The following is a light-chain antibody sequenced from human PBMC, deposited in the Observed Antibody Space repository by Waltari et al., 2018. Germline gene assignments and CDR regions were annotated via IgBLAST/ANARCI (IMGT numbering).Light chain of an antibody. J-gene: IGLJ1*01. CDR2: DVH. V-gene: IGLV2-11*01. Sequence: QSALTQPRSVSGSPGQSVTISCTGTSSDIGSYHFVSWYQQQSGKAPKVIIYDVHERPSGVPDRFSGSRSGNTASLTISRLQADDEGEYYCCAYAGSNIFVFVVGTQLTVL. CDR1: SSDIGSYHF. CDR3: CAYAGSNIFV.